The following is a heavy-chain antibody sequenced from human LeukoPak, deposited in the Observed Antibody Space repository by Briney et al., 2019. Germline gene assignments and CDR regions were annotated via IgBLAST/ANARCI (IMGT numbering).Heavy chain of an antibody. Sequence: PGGSLRLSCAASGFTFSSHAMSWVRQAPGKGLEWVSAISGSGGSTYYADSVKGRFTISRDNSKNTLYLQMNSLRAEDTAVYYCAKDDFRTTPFGSSSLLGGGLDYWGQGTLVTVSS. V-gene: IGHV3-23*01. D-gene: IGHD6-6*01. CDR3: AKDDFRTTPFGSSSLLGGGLDY. CDR2: ISGSGGST. CDR1: GFTFSSHA. J-gene: IGHJ4*02.